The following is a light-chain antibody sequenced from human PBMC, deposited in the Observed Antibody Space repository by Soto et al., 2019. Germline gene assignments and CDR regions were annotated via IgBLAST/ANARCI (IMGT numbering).Light chain of an antibody. V-gene: IGKV3-15*01. CDR2: GAS. J-gene: IGKJ5*01. CDR1: QSVSSN. Sequence: EIVMTQSPSTLSVSTGERATLSCRVRQSVSSNLAWYQQKPGQAPRLLIYGASTRATGIPARFSGSGSGTEFTLTISSLQSEDFAVYYCQQYHNWPPITFGQGTRLAIK. CDR3: QQYHNWPPIT.